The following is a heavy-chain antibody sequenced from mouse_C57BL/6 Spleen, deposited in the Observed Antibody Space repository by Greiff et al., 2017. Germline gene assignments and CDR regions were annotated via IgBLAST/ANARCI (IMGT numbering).Heavy chain of an antibody. CDR2: LSDGGSYT. CDR1: GFTFSSYS. CDR3: ARFITLHWYFDV. Sequence: EVKLVESGGGLVKPGGSLKLSCAASGFTFSSYSMSWVRQTPEKRLEWVATLSDGGSYTYYPDNVKGRFTVSRDNAKNNLYLQMSHLKSEDTAMYNCARFITLHWYFDVWGTGTTVTVSS. V-gene: IGHV5-4*03. J-gene: IGHJ1*03. D-gene: IGHD1-1*01.